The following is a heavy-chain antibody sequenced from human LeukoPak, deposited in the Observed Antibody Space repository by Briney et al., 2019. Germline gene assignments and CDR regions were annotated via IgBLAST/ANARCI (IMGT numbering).Heavy chain of an antibody. CDR3: ARRNCGGDCYHFDY. D-gene: IGHD2-21*02. Sequence: ASETLSLTCAVYGGSFSGYYWSWIRQPPGKGLECIGEINHSGSTNYNPYLKSRVTISVDTSKNQFSLKLSSVTAADTAVYYCARRNCGGDCYHFDYWGQGTLVTVSS. V-gene: IGHV4-34*01. CDR2: INHSGST. CDR1: GGSFSGYY. J-gene: IGHJ4*02.